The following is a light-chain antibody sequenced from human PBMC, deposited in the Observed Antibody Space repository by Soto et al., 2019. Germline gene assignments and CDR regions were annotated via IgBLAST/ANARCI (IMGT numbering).Light chain of an antibody. CDR2: GAS. Sequence: EIVLTQSPGTLSLSPGEGATLSCRASQSVSSSYLAWYQQKPGQAPRLLIYGASSRATGIPDRFSGSGSGTDFTLTISRLEPEEFAVYYCQQYGSSPPKTFGQGTKVEIK. CDR1: QSVSSSY. CDR3: QQYGSSPPKT. J-gene: IGKJ1*01. V-gene: IGKV3-20*01.